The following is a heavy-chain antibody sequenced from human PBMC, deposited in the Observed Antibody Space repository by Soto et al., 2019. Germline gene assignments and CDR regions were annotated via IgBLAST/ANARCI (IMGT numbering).Heavy chain of an antibody. CDR1: GFTFSSYA. J-gene: IGHJ4*02. D-gene: IGHD6-19*01. Sequence: GSLRLSCSASGFTFSSYAMNWVRQAPGKGLEWVSSISSIGGSTYYADSVKGRFTISRDNAKNSLYLQMNSLRAEDTAVYYCVKDWAVACNSGYIDDWGQGTMVTVSS. V-gene: IGHV3-64D*06. CDR2: ISSIGGST. CDR3: VKDWAVACNSGYIDD.